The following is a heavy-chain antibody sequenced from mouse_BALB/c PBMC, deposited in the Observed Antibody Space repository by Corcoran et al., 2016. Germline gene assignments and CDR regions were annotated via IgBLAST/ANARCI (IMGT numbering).Heavy chain of an antibody. CDR3: ARDGLVGYYYAMDY. D-gene: IGHD1-1*02. V-gene: IGHV14-3*02. J-gene: IGHJ4*01. CDR1: GFNIKDTY. Sequence: EVQLQQSGAELVKPGASVKLSCTASGFNIKDTYMHWVKQRPEQGLEWIGRIDPANGNTKYDPRFQGKATITADTSSNTAYLQLSSLTSEDTAVYYCARDGLVGYYYAMDYWGQGTSVTVSS. CDR2: IDPANGNT.